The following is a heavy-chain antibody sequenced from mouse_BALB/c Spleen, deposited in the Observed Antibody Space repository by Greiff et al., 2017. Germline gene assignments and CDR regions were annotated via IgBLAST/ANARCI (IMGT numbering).Heavy chain of an antibody. CDR1: GFSLTDYG. CDR3: AKDGVVDYYAMDY. CDR2: IWGGGST. V-gene: IGHV2-6-5*01. J-gene: IGHJ4*01. D-gene: IGHD1-1*01. Sequence: VMLVESGPGLVAPSQSLSITCTVSGFSLTDYGVSWIRQPPGKGLEWLGVIWGGGSTYYNSALKSRLSISKDNSKSQVFLKMNSLQTDDTAMYYCAKDGVVDYYAMDYWGQGTSVTVSS.